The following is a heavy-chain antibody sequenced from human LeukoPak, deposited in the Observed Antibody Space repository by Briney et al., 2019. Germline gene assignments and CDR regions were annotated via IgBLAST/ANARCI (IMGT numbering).Heavy chain of an antibody. Sequence: ASVKVSCKASGYTFTGYYMHWVRQAPGQGLEWMGWINPNSGGTNYAQKFQGRVTMTRNTSISTAYMELSSLRSEDTAVYYCARGTAVAGTGDAFDIWGQGTMVTVSS. J-gene: IGHJ3*02. CDR3: ARGTAVAGTGDAFDI. CDR1: GYTFTGYY. D-gene: IGHD6-19*01. CDR2: INPNSGGT. V-gene: IGHV1-2*02.